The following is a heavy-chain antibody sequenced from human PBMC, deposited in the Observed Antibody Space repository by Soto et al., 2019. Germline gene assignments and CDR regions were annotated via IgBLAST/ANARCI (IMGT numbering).Heavy chain of an antibody. V-gene: IGHV3-30*04. CDR1: GFTFSSYT. CDR3: ARLVSAAANDY. D-gene: IGHD1-26*01. Sequence: PGGSLRLSCAASGFTFSSYTMHWVRQTPGKGLERVAVISHDGSDKYYVDSVKGRFTISRDNAKNSLYLQMNSLRAEDTAVYYCARLVSAAANDYWGQGTLVTVSS. J-gene: IGHJ4*02. CDR2: ISHDGSDK.